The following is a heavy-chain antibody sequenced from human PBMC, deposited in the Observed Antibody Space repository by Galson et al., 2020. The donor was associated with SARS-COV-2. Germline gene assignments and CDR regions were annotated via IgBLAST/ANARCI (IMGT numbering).Heavy chain of an antibody. V-gene: IGHV3-33*01. CDR2: IWYDGSNK. J-gene: IGHJ4*02. D-gene: IGHD5-12*01. Sequence: QLGESLKISCAASGFTFSSYGMHWVRQAPGKGLEWVAVIWYDGSNKYYADSVKGRFTISRDNSKNTLYLQMNSLRAEDTAVYYCARELEEKWGWLQSQPAYWGQGTLVTVSS. CDR3: ARELEEKWGWLQSQPAY. CDR1: GFTFSSYG.